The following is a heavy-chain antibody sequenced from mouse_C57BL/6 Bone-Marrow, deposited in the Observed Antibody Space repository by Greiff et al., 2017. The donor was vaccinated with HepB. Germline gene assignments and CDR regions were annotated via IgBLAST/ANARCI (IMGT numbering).Heavy chain of an antibody. CDR2: ISYDGSN. CDR1: GYSITSGYY. V-gene: IGHV3-6*01. CDR3: ARELNFFYFDY. D-gene: IGHD1-3*01. Sequence: EVQLQESGPGLVKPSQSLSLTCSVTGYSITSGYYWNWIRQFPGNKLEWMGYISYDGSNNYNPSLKNRISITRDTSKNQFFLKLNSVTTEDTATYYCARELNFFYFDYWGQGTTLTVSS. J-gene: IGHJ2*01.